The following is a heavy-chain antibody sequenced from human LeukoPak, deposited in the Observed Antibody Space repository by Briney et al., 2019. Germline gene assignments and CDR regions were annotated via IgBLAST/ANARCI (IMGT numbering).Heavy chain of an antibody. J-gene: IGHJ4*02. V-gene: IGHV3-74*01. CDR2: INSDGSST. Sequence: GGSLRLSCAASGFTFSSYWMHWVRQAPGKGLVWVSRINSDGSSTTYADSVKGRFTISRDNAKNTLYPQMNSLRAEDTAVYYCARGGNYDYKFDCWGQGTLVTVSS. D-gene: IGHD5-12*01. CDR3: ARGGNYDYKFDC. CDR1: GFTFSSYW.